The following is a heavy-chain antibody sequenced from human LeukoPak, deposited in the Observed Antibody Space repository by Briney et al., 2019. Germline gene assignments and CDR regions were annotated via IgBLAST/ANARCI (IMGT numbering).Heavy chain of an antibody. V-gene: IGHV1-8*01. CDR2: MNPNSGNT. CDR1: GYTLTSYD. Sequence: ASVKVSCKASGYTLTSYDINWVRQATGQGLEWMEWMNPNSGNTGYAQKFQGRVTMTRNTSISTAYMELSSLRSEDTAVYYCARGTDYYDSSGSWGYFDYWGQGTLVTVSS. J-gene: IGHJ4*02. CDR3: ARGTDYYDSSGSWGYFDY. D-gene: IGHD3-22*01.